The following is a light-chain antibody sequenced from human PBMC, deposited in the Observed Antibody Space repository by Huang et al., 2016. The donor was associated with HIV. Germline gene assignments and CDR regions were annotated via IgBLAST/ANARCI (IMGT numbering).Light chain of an antibody. J-gene: IGKJ1*01. Sequence: DIQLTQSPSSLSASVGDRVTITCRASQTITTYLNWYQQKPGKAPHLLIYGASNLQSGVPSRFSGSGSGTDFTLIISDLQPEDFATYYCQQTYTFPAFGRGTKVEIK. CDR2: GAS. CDR1: QTITTY. V-gene: IGKV1-39*01. CDR3: QQTYTFPA.